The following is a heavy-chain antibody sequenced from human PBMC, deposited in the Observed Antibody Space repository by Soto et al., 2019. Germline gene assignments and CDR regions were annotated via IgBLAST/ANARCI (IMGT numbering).Heavy chain of an antibody. J-gene: IGHJ4*02. CDR2: VYTVGST. D-gene: IGHD3-16*01. CDR3: ARSPQTHSYAQFDS. V-gene: IGHV4-4*07. CDR1: GGPLSNYY. Sequence: PSETLSLTCTVSGGPLSNYYWSWIRQPAGKGLEWIGRVYTVGSTNYNPSLKSRVTMSIDTSKNQFSLRLTSVTAADTAVYFCARSPQTHSYAQFDSWGQGSLVTVSS.